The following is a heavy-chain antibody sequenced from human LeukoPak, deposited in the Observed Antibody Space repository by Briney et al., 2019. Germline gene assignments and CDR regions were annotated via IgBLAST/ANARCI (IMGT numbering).Heavy chain of an antibody. Sequence: GGSQRLSCAASGFTFSTYAMNWVRQAPGKGLEWVSGISGSGGSTYYADSVKGRFTISRDNSKNTVYLQMNSLRGDDAAVYYCAKGGSITVMVVTPDAFDIWGQGTVVTVSS. V-gene: IGHV3-23*01. CDR2: ISGSGGST. D-gene: IGHD3-22*01. CDR1: GFTFSTYA. CDR3: AKGGSITVMVVTPDAFDI. J-gene: IGHJ3*02.